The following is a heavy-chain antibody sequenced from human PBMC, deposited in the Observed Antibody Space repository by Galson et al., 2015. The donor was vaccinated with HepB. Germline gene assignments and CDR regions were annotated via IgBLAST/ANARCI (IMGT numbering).Heavy chain of an antibody. D-gene: IGHD2-2*01. CDR1: GFTFSSNA. V-gene: IGHV3-23*01. CDR2: ISGSGGAT. CDR3: AKGTVVPAAVGSFDY. Sequence: SLRLSCAASGFTFSSNAMTWVRQAPGKGLGWVSAISGSGGATYYADSVKGRFSISRDNSKNTLYLQMNNLRAEDTAVYYCAKGTVVPAAVGSFDYWGQGTLVTVSS. J-gene: IGHJ4*02.